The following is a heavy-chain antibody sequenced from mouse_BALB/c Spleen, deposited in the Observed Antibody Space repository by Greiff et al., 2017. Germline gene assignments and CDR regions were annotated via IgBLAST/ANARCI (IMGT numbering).Heavy chain of an antibody. CDR2: IDPANGNT. CDR3: AYGSSSFAD. J-gene: IGHJ3*01. CDR1: GFNIKDTY. D-gene: IGHD1-1*01. V-gene: IGHV14-3*02. Sequence: EVKLQESGAELVKPGASVKLSCTASGFNIKDTYMHWVKQRPEQGLEWIGRIDPANGNTKYDPKFQGKATITADTSSNTAYLQLSSLTSEDTAVYYCAYGSSSFADWGQGTLVTVSA.